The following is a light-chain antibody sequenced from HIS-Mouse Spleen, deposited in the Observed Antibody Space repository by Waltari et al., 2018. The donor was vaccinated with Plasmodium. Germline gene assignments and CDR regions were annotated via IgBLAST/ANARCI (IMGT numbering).Light chain of an antibody. CDR1: ALPQKC. V-gene: IGLV3-10*01. CDR3: YSTDSSGNHRV. CDR2: EDS. J-gene: IGLJ3*02. Sequence: SDELTQPPSVSVSSGQTARITISGDALPQKCASWYQQKSGQAPVLVLYEDSKRPSGIPERFSGSSSGTMATLTISGSQVEDEADYYCYSTDSSGNHRVFGGGTKLTVL.